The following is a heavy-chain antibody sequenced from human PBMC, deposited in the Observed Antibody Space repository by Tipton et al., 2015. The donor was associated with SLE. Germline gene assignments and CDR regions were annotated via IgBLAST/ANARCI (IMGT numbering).Heavy chain of an antibody. CDR1: GFTFSNYA. J-gene: IGHJ4*02. D-gene: IGHD6-13*01. CDR3: AKSTDSSAWYGYFDY. V-gene: IGHV3-30*04. Sequence: SLRLSCAASGFTFSNYAMHWVRQAPGKGLEWVAVISYDGSNKYYADSVKGRFTISRDNAKNSLYLQMNTLRPEDAAFYYCAKSTDSSAWYGYFDYWGQGAQVTVSS. CDR2: ISYDGSNK.